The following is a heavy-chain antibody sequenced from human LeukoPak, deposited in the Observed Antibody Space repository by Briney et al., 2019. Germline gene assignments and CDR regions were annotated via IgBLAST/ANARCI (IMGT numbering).Heavy chain of an antibody. D-gene: IGHD5-12*01. CDR1: GYTFTGYY. J-gene: IGHJ6*03. V-gene: IGHV1-2*02. CDR3: ARDQGGYSGYDPKSYYYYYMDV. Sequence: GASVKVSCKASGYTFTGYYMHWVRQAPGQGLEWMGWINPYSGVTNYAQKFQGRVTMTRDTSISTAYMELNRLRSDDTAVFYCARDQGGYSGYDPKSYYYYYMDVWGKGTTVTVSS. CDR2: INPYSGVT.